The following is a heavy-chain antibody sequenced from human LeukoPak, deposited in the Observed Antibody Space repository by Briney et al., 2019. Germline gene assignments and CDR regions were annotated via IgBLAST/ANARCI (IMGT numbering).Heavy chain of an antibody. V-gene: IGHV4-31*03. CDR1: GGSISSGGYY. J-gene: IGHJ4*02. Sequence: KTSETLSLTCTVSGGSISSGGYYWSWIRQHPGKGLEWIGYIYYSGSTYYNPSFKSRVTISVDTSKNQFSLKLSSVTAADTAVYYCARGGTSNSLDYWGQGTLVTVSS. CDR3: ARGGTSNSLDY. CDR2: IYYSGST. D-gene: IGHD4-11*01.